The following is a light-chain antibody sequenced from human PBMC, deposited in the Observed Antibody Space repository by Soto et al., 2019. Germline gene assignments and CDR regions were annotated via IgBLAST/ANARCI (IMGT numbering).Light chain of an antibody. CDR3: ISYTITTALV. CDR2: EVS. V-gene: IGLV2-14*01. CDR1: SSDVGTYNF. Sequence: QSVLTQPASVSGSPGQSITISCTGTSSDVGTYNFVSWYQQHPGKAPNLIIYEVSDRPSGISNRFSGSKSGNTASLTISGLQAEDEANYYCISYTITTALVFGTGTKVTVL. J-gene: IGLJ1*01.